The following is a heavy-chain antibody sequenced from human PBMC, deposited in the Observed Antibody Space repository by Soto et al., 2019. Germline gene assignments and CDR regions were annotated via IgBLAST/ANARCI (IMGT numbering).Heavy chain of an antibody. CDR2: IYYSGST. J-gene: IGHJ4*02. V-gene: IGHV4-59*01. CDR1: GGSISSYY. CDR3: ARVSAKRWLTYYYFDY. D-gene: IGHD2-21*01. Sequence: PSETLSLTCTVSGGSISSYYWSWIRQPPGKGLEWIGYIYYSGSTDYNPSLKSRVTISVDTSKNQFSLKLSSVTAADTAVYYCARVSAKRWLTYYYFDYWGQGTLVTVSS.